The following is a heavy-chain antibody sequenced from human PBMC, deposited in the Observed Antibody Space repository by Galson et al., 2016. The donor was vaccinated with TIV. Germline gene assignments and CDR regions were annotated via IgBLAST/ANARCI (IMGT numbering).Heavy chain of an antibody. D-gene: IGHD6-13*01. Sequence: SVTVSCKASGYTFTTYGPHWVRQAPGHRLEWMGWINAGDGSTKYSQNCQGRLSITPDTSATTAYMELSSLRSEDTAVYFCASGSSWSPFYGMVVWGQGTTVIVSS. CDR3: ASGSSWSPFYGMVV. CDR2: INAGDGST. J-gene: IGHJ6*02. V-gene: IGHV1-3*01. CDR1: GYTFTTYG.